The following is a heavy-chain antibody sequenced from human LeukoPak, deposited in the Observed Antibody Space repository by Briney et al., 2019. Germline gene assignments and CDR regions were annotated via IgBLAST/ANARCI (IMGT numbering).Heavy chain of an antibody. J-gene: IGHJ4*02. Sequence: SETLSLTCTVSGCSISSSSYYWGWIRQPPGKGLEWIGSIYYSGSTYYNPSLKSRVTISVDTSKNQFSLKLSSVTAADTAVYYCARDMVRDYFDYWGQGTLVTVSS. CDR3: ARDMVRDYFDY. CDR2: IYYSGST. CDR1: GCSISSSSYY. D-gene: IGHD3-10*01. V-gene: IGHV4-39*01.